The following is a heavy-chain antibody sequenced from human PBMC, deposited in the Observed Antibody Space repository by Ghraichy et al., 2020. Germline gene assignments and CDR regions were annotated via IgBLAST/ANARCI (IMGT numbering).Heavy chain of an antibody. CDR2: IYYSGST. CDR1: GGSISSGDYY. V-gene: IGHV4-30-4*01. CDR3: ARDSVTSVYERYFDL. Sequence: SETLSLTFTVSGGSISSGDYYWSWIRQPPGKGLEWIGYIYYSGSTYYNPSLKSRVTISVDTSKNQFSLKLSSVTAADTAVYYCARDSVTSVYERYFDLWGRGTLVTVSS. J-gene: IGHJ2*01. D-gene: IGHD3-16*01.